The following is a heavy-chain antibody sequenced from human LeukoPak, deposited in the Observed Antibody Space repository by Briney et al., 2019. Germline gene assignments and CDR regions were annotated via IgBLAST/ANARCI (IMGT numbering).Heavy chain of an antibody. CDR3: AKDLVTMVRGAITPYYYYYGMDV. CDR1: GFTFSSYG. J-gene: IGHJ6*02. Sequence: QPGGSLRLSCAASGFTFSSYGMHWVRQAPGKGLEWVAVISYDGSNKYYADSVKGRFTISRDNSKNTLYLQMNSLRAEDTAVYYCAKDLVTMVRGAITPYYYYYGMDVWGQGTTVTVSS. CDR2: ISYDGSNK. D-gene: IGHD3-10*01. V-gene: IGHV3-30*18.